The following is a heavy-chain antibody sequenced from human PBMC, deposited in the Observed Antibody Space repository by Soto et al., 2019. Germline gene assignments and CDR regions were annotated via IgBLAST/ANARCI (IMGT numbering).Heavy chain of an antibody. CDR2: IRGSGGST. CDR3: AKELLDYYDSSDDQPKDAFHI. J-gene: IGHJ3*02. D-gene: IGHD3-22*01. CDR1: GLILSRYA. Sequence: SPSWAVCGLILSRYALKWVRPAPGKGLEWVSAIRGSGGSTYYTDAIKGRFSISRDNSKNTLYLQMNSLRAEDTAVYYCAKELLDYYDSSDDQPKDAFHIWGQGTMCTVSS. V-gene: IGHV3-23*01.